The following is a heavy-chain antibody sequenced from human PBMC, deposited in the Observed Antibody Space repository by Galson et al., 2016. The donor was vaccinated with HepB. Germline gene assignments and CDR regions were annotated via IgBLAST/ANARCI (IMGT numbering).Heavy chain of an antibody. CDR1: GFMFSHYG. Sequence: SLRLPCAASGFMFSHYGMHWVRQAPGKGLEWVAVIWFDASNKYHGDSAKGRFTISRANSKQLLYLQMNSLRAGDTAVYYCAIDRDYGWGSYRHPHYYGMDVWGQGTTVTVAS. D-gene: IGHD3-16*02. V-gene: IGHV3-33*01. CDR2: IWFDASNK. CDR3: AIDRDYGWGSYRHPHYYGMDV. J-gene: IGHJ6*02.